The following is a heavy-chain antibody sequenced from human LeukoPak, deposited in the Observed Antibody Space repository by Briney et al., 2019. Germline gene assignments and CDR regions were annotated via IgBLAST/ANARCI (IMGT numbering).Heavy chain of an antibody. D-gene: IGHD3-10*01. CDR1: GFTFSDYY. J-gene: IGHJ4*02. CDR3: AKGNGDDYYGSGSYLNYFDY. Sequence: GGSLRLSCAASGFTFSDYYMSWIRQAPGKGLEWVSYISSSGSTIYYADSVKGRFTISRDNAKNSLYLQMNSLRAEDMALYYCAKGNGDDYYGSGSYLNYFDYWGQGTLVTVSS. CDR2: ISSSGSTI. V-gene: IGHV3-11*01.